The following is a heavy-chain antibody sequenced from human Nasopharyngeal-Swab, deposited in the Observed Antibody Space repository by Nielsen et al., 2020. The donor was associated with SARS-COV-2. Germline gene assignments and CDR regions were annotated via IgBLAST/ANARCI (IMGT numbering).Heavy chain of an antibody. CDR1: GVSITSQY. CDR2: ISHNSGT. Sequence: ESLKTSCTVSGVSITSQYWSWIRQPPGKGLEWIGYISHNSGTSYNPSLKSRVTMFMDTSKNQFSLRLRSVTAADTAVYYCAKEGATGWFDPWGQGTLVTVSS. V-gene: IGHV4-59*11. CDR3: AKEGATGWFDP. J-gene: IGHJ5*02.